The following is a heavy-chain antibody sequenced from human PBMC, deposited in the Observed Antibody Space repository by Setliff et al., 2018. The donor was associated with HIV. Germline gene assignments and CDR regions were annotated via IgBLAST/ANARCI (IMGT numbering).Heavy chain of an antibody. CDR1: GGSVIKDKFY. Sequence: PSETLSLTCSVSGGSVIKDKFYWGWIRQAPAKGLEWIGTLYDTGRTYYNPPLKSRVSIFVDTTKSQFSLKLQSVTAADTAIYYCARHTAVNVSPSGLGYYYIDVWAKGTSVTVSS. V-gene: IGHV4-39*01. J-gene: IGHJ6*03. CDR3: ARHTAVNVSPSGLGYYYIDV. D-gene: IGHD3-9*01. CDR2: LYDTGRT.